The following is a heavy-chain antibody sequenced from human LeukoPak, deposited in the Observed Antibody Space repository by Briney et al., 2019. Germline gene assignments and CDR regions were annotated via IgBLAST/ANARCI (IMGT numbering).Heavy chain of an antibody. D-gene: IGHD4-4*01. CDR1: GFTFDDYA. Sequence: GGSLRLSCAASGFTFDDYAMHWVRQAPGKGLEWVSGISWNSGSIGYADSVKGRFTISRDNSKNTLYLQMNSLRAEDTAVYYCAREGSNLDAFDIWGQGTMVTVSS. CDR2: ISWNSGSI. CDR3: AREGSNLDAFDI. V-gene: IGHV3-9*01. J-gene: IGHJ3*02.